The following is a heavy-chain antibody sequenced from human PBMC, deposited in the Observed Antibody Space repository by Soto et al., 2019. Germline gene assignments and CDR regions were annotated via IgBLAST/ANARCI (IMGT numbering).Heavy chain of an antibody. D-gene: IGHD3-3*01. CDR1: GYTFNSFG. Sequence: QVQLVQSGPEVKKPGASVKVSCKGSGYTFNSFGISWVRQAPGQGLEWMGWISGYHANTKYAQKFQGRVTMTTDTSTSTAYMELRSLRSDDTAVYYCAGYFWSGRLPYHFDFWGQGTLVTVSS. V-gene: IGHV1-18*01. CDR2: ISGYHANT. CDR3: AGYFWSGRLPYHFDF. J-gene: IGHJ4*02.